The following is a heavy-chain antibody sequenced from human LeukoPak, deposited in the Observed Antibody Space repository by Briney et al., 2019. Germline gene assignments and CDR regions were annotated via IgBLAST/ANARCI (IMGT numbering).Heavy chain of an antibody. J-gene: IGHJ4*02. CDR1: GFTFTTYA. D-gene: IGHD6-13*01. CDR3: ARGGDSSTWYYYFDY. Sequence: GGSLRLSCAASGFTFTTYAIHWVRQAPGKGLEWVAVISYDGSNKYYADSVKGRFTISRDNSKNTLSPQVNSLRAEDTAVYYCARGGDSSTWYYYFDYWGQGTLVTVSS. V-gene: IGHV3-30-3*01. CDR2: ISYDGSNK.